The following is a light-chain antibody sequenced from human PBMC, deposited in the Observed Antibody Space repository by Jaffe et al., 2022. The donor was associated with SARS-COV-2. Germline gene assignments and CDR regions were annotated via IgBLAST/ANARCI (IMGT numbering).Light chain of an antibody. CDR3: SSYRSRSTYV. CDR1: SSDVGGYNR. J-gene: IGLJ1*01. CDR2: EVT. Sequence: QSALTQPPSVSGSPGQSVTISCTGTSSDVGGYNRVSWYQQPPGTAPKLMIYEVTNRPSGVPDRFSGSKSGNTASLTISGLQAEDEAVYYCSSYRSRSTYVFGTGTMVTVL. V-gene: IGLV2-18*02.